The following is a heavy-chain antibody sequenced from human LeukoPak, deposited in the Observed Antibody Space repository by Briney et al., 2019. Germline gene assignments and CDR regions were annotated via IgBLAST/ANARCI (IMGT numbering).Heavy chain of an antibody. CDR2: FYASGSI. J-gene: IGHJ6*03. V-gene: IGHV3-53*01. CDR3: ARLEKNSYYYMDV. D-gene: IGHD1-1*01. Sequence: PGGSLRLSCAVSGFTVSSNYMGWVRQAPGKGLEWVSVFYASGSIYYADSVKGGFTISRDNSENTLFLQMNTLRAEDTAVYYCARLEKNSYYYMDVWGKGTTVTVSS. CDR1: GFTVSSNY.